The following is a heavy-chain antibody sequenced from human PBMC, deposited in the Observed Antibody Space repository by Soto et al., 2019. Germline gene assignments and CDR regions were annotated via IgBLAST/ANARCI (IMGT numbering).Heavy chain of an antibody. D-gene: IGHD3-16*02. CDR1: GFTFSDYG. V-gene: IGHV3-30*18. CDR3: AKALGELSPESYDH. J-gene: IGHJ4*02. CDR2: ISYDGSNQ. Sequence: QVQLVESGGGVVQPGTSLRLSCVASGFTFSDYGMHWVRQAPGKGLEWVAIISYDGSNQYYADSVKGRFTISRDYSKNTLYLQMKSLRPEETAVYYCAKALGELSPESYDHWGQGVLVTVSS.